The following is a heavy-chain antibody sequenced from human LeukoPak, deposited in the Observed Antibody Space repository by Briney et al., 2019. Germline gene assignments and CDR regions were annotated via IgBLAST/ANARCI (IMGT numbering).Heavy chain of an antibody. J-gene: IGHJ3*02. D-gene: IGHD3-3*01. CDR3: ARPQVLRFLQWPFFDI. CDR2: INWNGGST. Sequence: GGTLRLSCAAPGFTLDDYGMSWVHQAPGKGLEWVSGINWNGGSTGYADTVKGRFTISRDNAKNSLYLQMNSLRAGDTALYYCARPQVLRFLQWPFFDIWGQGTMVTVSS. V-gene: IGHV3-20*04. CDR1: GFTLDDYG.